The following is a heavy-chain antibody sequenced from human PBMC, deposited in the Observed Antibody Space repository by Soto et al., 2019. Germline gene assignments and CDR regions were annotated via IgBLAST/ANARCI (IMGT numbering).Heavy chain of an antibody. D-gene: IGHD6-13*01. CDR3: ARNEPESYSSSWLPLSYYYYYGMDV. Sequence: EVQLVESGGGLVQPGGSLRLSCAASGFTVSSNYMSWVRQAPGMGLAWVSVIYSGGSTYCADSVKGRFTISRDNSKNTPYLQMNSLRAEDTAVYYCARNEPESYSSSWLPLSYYYYYGMDVWGQGTTVTVSS. CDR2: IYSGGST. CDR1: GFTVSSNY. V-gene: IGHV3-66*01. J-gene: IGHJ6*02.